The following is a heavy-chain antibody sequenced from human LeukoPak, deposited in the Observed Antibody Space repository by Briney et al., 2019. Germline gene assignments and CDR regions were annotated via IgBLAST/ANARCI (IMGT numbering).Heavy chain of an antibody. CDR3: ARHDKGFDY. V-gene: IGHV4-59*08. Sequence: SETLSLTCTVSSGSISSYYWSWIRQPPGKGLEWLGYIYSSGTINFNPSLKSRLTMSVDTSKNQFSLKLSSVTAADTAVYHCARHDKGFDYWGQGTLVTVSA. J-gene: IGHJ4*02. D-gene: IGHD3-22*01. CDR1: SGSISSYY. CDR2: IYSSGTI.